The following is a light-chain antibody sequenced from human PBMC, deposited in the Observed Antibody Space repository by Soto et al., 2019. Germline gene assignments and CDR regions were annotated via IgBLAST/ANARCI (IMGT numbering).Light chain of an antibody. CDR1: QGSPTY. CDR2: GVS. V-gene: IGKV1-9*01. Sequence: DIQLTKTPSFLSASVRDRVTVTCRASQGSPTYLAWYQQKPGKAPKLLIYGVSTLQNGVPSRFSGAGSGTEFTLTITSLQPEDSATYYCQLLTLYPLTFGQGTRLEIK. J-gene: IGKJ5*01. CDR3: QLLTLYPLT.